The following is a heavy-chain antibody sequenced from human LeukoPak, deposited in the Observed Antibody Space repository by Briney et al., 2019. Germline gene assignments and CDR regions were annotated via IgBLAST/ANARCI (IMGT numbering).Heavy chain of an antibody. J-gene: IGHJ6*03. CDR2: MYHSGST. CDR1: GYSISSGYY. CDR3: ARHTKGYCSSTSCYYYYYMDV. Sequence: PSETLSLTCAVSGYSISSGYYWGWFRQPPGKGLEWIGCMYHSGSTYYNPSLKSRVTISVDTSKNQFSLKLSSVTAADTAVYYCARHTKGYCSSTSCYYYYYMDVWGKGTTVTVSS. V-gene: IGHV4-38-2*01. D-gene: IGHD2-2*01.